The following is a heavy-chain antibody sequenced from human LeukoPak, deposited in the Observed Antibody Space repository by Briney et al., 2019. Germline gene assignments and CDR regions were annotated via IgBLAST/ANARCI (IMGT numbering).Heavy chain of an antibody. CDR3: ARDSFGALYYYYYGMGV. CDR1: GFTVSSNY. D-gene: IGHD1-26*01. J-gene: IGHJ6*02. V-gene: IGHV3-66*01. Sequence: GGSLRLSCAASGFTVSSNYMSWVRQAPGKGLEWVSVIYSGGSTYYADSVKGRFTISRDNSKNTLYLQMNSLRAEDTAVYYCARDSFGALYYYYYGMGVWGQGTTVTVSS. CDR2: IYSGGST.